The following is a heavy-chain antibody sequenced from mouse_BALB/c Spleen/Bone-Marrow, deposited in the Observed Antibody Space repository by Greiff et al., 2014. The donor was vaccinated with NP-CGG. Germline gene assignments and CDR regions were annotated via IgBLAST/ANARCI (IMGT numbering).Heavy chain of an antibody. Sequence: EVKLMESGGGLVQPGGSRKLSCAASGFTFSSFGMHWVRQAPEKGLEWVAYISSGSSTIYYADTMKGRFTISRDNPKNTLFLQMTSPRSEDTAMYYCTRSGTLGAMDYWGQGTSVTVSS. CDR2: ISSGSSTI. CDR3: TRSGTLGAMDY. J-gene: IGHJ4*01. CDR1: GFTFSSFG. D-gene: IGHD3-3*01. V-gene: IGHV5-17*02.